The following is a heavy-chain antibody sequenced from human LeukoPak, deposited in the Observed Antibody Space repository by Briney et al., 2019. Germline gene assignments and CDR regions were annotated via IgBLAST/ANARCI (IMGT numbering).Heavy chain of an antibody. D-gene: IGHD1-26*01. CDR1: GFTFSNYL. Sequence: SGGSLRLSCVDSGFTFSNYLMNWVRQAPGKGLEWVSFISSTGGTIYYADAVKGRFTVSRDNAKNSLLLQMNSLRAEDTAVYYCARASGGSYLWYFDYWGQGTLVTVSS. V-gene: IGHV3-48*01. CDR3: ARASGGSYLWYFDY. J-gene: IGHJ4*02. CDR2: ISSTGGTI.